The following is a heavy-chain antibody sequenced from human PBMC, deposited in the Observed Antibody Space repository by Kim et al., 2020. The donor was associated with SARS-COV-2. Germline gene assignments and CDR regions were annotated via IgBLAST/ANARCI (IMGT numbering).Heavy chain of an antibody. V-gene: IGHV3-64D*08. Sequence: GGSLRLSCSVSGFTFSKYAMHWVRQAPGKGLEYVSGIADDGRSTYYIDSVKGRFTISRDNVKNILFLQMSSLKVDDTAVYYCVKDLYYDFWSGPGNWFDPWGQGTLVIVSS. J-gene: IGHJ5*02. D-gene: IGHD3-3*01. CDR1: GFTFSKYA. CDR3: VKDLYYDFWSGPGNWFDP. CDR2: IADDGRST.